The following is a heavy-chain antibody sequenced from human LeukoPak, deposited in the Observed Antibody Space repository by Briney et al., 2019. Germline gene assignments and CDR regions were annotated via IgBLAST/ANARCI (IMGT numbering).Heavy chain of an antibody. J-gene: IGHJ4*02. CDR3: ARVQGYCSTTSCYPHY. Sequence: ASVKVSCKASGYTLTNYALNWVRQAPGQRLEWMGWINTNTGNPTYAQGFTGRFVFSLDTSVNTAYLQISSLKAEDTAIYYCARVQGYCSTTSCYPHYWGQGTLVTVSS. D-gene: IGHD2-2*01. CDR1: GYTLTNYA. V-gene: IGHV7-4-1*02. CDR2: INTNTGNP.